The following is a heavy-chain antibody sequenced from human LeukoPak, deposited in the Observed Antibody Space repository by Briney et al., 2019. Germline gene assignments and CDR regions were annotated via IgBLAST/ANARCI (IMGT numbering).Heavy chain of an antibody. J-gene: IGHJ4*02. CDR2: ISGSGGST. CDR1: GFTFSSYA. V-gene: IGHV3-23*01. CDR3: AKGGVSDYDFWSGYLGVGSQGQDYFDY. Sequence: QPGGSLRLSCAASGFTFSSYAMSWVRQAPGKGLEWVSAISGSGGSTYYADSMKGRFTISRDNSKNTLYLQMNSLRAEDTAVYYCAKGGVSDYDFWSGYLGVGSQGQDYFDYWGQGTLVTVSS. D-gene: IGHD3-3*01.